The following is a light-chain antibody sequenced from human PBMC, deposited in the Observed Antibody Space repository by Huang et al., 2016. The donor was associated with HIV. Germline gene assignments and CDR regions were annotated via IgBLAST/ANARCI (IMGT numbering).Light chain of an antibody. V-gene: IGKV3-11*01. CDR1: QSVSVY. Sequence: EIVLAQSPVTLSLSPGERATLACRASQSVSVYLAWYQQKAGQPPRLLIYNASNRAAGIPARFSGSGSGTDFTLTISSLEPEDFAVYYCQQRSDWPRTFGRGTKVEIK. CDR3: QQRSDWPRT. CDR2: NAS. J-gene: IGKJ1*01.